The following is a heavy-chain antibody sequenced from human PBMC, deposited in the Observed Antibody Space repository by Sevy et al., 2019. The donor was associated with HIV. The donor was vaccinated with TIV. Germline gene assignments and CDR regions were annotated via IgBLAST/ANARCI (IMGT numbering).Heavy chain of an antibody. V-gene: IGHV5-51*01. D-gene: IGHD2-2*01. Sequence: GESLKISCKASGYSFTKYWIGWVRQMPGKGLEWMGIIYPGDSDIRYSPSFPGQVTFSVDKSISTAYLHWSSLKASDTAMYYCARQILGDSSTWYFLDAFDIWGQGTMVTVSS. CDR2: IYPGDSDI. J-gene: IGHJ3*02. CDR1: GYSFTKYW. CDR3: ARQILGDSSTWYFLDAFDI.